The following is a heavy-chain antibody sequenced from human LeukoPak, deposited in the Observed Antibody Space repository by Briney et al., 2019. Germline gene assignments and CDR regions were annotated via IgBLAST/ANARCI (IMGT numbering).Heavy chain of an antibody. V-gene: IGHV4-34*01. CDR3: ARGPNDFWSGYYNWFDP. CDR1: GGSFSGYY. CDR2: INHSGST. J-gene: IGHJ5*02. D-gene: IGHD3-3*01. Sequence: SETLYLTCAVYGGSFSGYYWSWIRQPPGKGLEWIGEINHSGSTNYNPSLKSRVTISVDTSKNQFSMKLSSVTAADTAVSYCARGPNDFWSGYYNWFDPWGQGTLVTVSS.